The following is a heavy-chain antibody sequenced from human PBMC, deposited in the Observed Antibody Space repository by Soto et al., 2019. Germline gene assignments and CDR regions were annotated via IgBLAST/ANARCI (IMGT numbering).Heavy chain of an antibody. Sequence: QVQLRESGPGLVKPSQTLSLTCTVSGGSINSGGYYWNWIRQHPGKGPEWIGYMYYSGSTYYNPCLRSRVIISADTSENHVALKLSSVTAADTAVYFCARGYRQSGYSSSWVFDYWGQGTLVNVSS. CDR3: ARGYRQSGYSSSWVFDY. J-gene: IGHJ4*02. CDR1: GGSINSGGYY. D-gene: IGHD6-13*01. CDR2: MYYSGST. V-gene: IGHV4-31*03.